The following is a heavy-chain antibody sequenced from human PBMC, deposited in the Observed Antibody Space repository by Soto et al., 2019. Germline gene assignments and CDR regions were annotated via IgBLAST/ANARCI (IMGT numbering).Heavy chain of an antibody. J-gene: IGHJ6*02. Sequence: PVGSLRLSCAASGFTVSSNYMNWVRQAPGKGLEWVSVLYSGGSAYYADSVKGRFTISRDNSKNILYLQMNSLRAEDAATYYCAKKSSGFVTALDVWGQGTTVTVSS. CDR3: AKKSSGFVTALDV. D-gene: IGHD3-22*01. CDR2: LYSGGSA. CDR1: GFTVSSNY. V-gene: IGHV3-53*01.